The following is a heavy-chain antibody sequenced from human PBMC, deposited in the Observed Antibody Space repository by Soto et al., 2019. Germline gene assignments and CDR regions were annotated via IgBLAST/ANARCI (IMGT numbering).Heavy chain of an antibody. CDR1: GFTFSSYA. J-gene: IGHJ4*02. CDR3: AIYTYGSGSYSDY. D-gene: IGHD3-10*01. Sequence: GGSLRLSCAASGFTFSSYAMSWVRQAPGKGLEWVSAISGSGGSTYYADSVKGRFTISRDNSKNTLYLQMNSLRAEDTAVYYCAIYTYGSGSYSDYWGQGTLVTVSS. CDR2: ISGSGGST. V-gene: IGHV3-23*01.